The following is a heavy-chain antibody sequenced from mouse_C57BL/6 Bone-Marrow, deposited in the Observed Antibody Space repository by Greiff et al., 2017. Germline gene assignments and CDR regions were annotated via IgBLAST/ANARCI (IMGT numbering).Heavy chain of an antibody. V-gene: IGHV5-6*01. J-gene: IGHJ3*01. D-gene: IGHD1-1*01. CDR2: ISSGGSYT. CDR3: ERFPDYGSSYGFAY. Sequence: DVQLQESGGDLVKPGGSLKLSCAASGFTFSSYGMSWVRQTPDKRLEWVATISSGGSYTYYPDSVKGRFTISRDNAKNTLYLQMSSLKSEDTAMYYCERFPDYGSSYGFAYWGQGALVTVSA. CDR1: GFTFSSYG.